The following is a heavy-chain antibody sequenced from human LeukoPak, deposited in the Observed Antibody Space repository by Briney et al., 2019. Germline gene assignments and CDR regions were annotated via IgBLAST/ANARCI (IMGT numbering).Heavy chain of an antibody. CDR3: ARAAQYQLPVQIVFEYYFDY. J-gene: IGHJ4*02. CDR1: GFTFSSYE. D-gene: IGHD2-2*01. CDR2: ISSIGSTI. V-gene: IGHV3-48*03. Sequence: GGSLRLSCAAPGFTFSSYEMNWVRQAPGKWMEWVSYISSIGSTIYYADSVKGRFTISRGNAKTSLYLQMNSLRAEDTAVYYCARAAQYQLPVQIVFEYYFDYWGQGTLVTVSS.